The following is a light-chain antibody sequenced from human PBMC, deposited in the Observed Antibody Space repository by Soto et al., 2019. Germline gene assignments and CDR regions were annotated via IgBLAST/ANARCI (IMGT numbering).Light chain of an antibody. CDR3: SSSTSSSTSPFV. V-gene: IGLV2-14*01. CDR2: EVS. J-gene: IGLJ2*01. CDR1: SSDVGGYNY. Sequence: QSALTQPASVSGSPGQSITISCTGTSSDVGGYNYVSWYQQHPGKAPKLMIYEVSNRPSGVSNRFSGSKSGNTASLTISGRQAEDEADDYCSSSTSSSTSPFVFGGGTKLTVL.